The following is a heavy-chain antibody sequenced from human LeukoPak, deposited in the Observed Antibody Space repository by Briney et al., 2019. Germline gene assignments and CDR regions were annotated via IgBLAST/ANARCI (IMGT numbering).Heavy chain of an antibody. Sequence: GRSLRLSCAASGFTFSSYTMHWVRQAPGKGLEWVAVIWYDGSNKYYADSVKGRFTISRDNSKNTLYPQMNSLRAEDTAVYYCAKELSPGEPVDAFDIWGQGTMVTVSS. CDR3: AKELSPGEPVDAFDI. CDR2: IWYDGSNK. CDR1: GFTFSSYT. V-gene: IGHV3-33*06. J-gene: IGHJ3*02.